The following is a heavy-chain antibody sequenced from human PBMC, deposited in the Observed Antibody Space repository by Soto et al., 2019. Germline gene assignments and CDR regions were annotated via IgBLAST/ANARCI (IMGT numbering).Heavy chain of an antibody. CDR1: GGSVSSGSYY. V-gene: IGHV4-30-4*08. D-gene: IGHD1-26*01. CDR3: ARDRGELGDYYYYYGMDV. Sequence: SETLSLTCTVSGGSVSSGSYYWSWIRQPPGKGLEWIGYIYYSGSTYYNPSLKSRVTISVDTSKNQFSLKLSSVTAADTAVYYCARDRGELGDYYYYYGMDVWGQGTTVTVSS. J-gene: IGHJ6*02. CDR2: IYYSGST.